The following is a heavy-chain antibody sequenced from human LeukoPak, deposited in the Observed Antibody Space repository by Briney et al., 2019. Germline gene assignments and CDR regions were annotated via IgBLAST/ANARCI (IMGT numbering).Heavy chain of an antibody. CDR2: IFHSGST. Sequence: PSETLSLTCTVSGYSISSGYYWGCIRQPPGKGLEWIGTIFHSGSTYSNPSIKSRVTMSVDTSTNQFSLKLSSVTAADTAVYYCARDKRVAVAGTYIYYYYMDVWGNGTTVTISS. V-gene: IGHV4-38-2*02. CDR1: GYSISSGYY. D-gene: IGHD6-19*01. CDR3: ARDKRVAVAGTYIYYYYMDV. J-gene: IGHJ6*03.